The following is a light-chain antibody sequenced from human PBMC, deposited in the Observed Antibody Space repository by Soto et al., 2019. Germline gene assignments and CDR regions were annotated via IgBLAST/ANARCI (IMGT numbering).Light chain of an antibody. CDR2: QDN. Sequence: SYELTQPPSVSVSPGEQASITSSGVKWGVKNACWYQQKPGQSPVLVIYQDNQRPSGIPERFSGSNSGNTATLTISGTQAMDEADYYCQAWDSITHYVFGTGTKLTVL. CDR3: QAWDSITHYV. CDR1: KWGVKN. V-gene: IGLV3-1*01. J-gene: IGLJ1*01.